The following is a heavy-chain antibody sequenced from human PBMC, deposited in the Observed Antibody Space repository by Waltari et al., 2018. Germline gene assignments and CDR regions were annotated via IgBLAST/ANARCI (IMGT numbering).Heavy chain of an antibody. D-gene: IGHD3-10*01. J-gene: IGHJ4*02. CDR1: GFTFSSYA. CDR3: AKDYYYGSGSSDY. Sequence: EVQLLESGGGLVQPEGSLRLSCAASGFTFSSYAMSWVRQAPGKGLEWVSAISGSGGSTYYADSVKGRFTISRDNSKNTLYLQMNSLRAEDTAVYYCAKDYYYGSGSSDYWGQGTLVTVSS. CDR2: ISGSGGST. V-gene: IGHV3-23*01.